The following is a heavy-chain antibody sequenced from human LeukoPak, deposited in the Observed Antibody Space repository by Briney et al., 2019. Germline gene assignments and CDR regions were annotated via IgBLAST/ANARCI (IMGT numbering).Heavy chain of an antibody. V-gene: IGHV4-61*02. D-gene: IGHD2-2*01. J-gene: IGHJ5*02. CDR3: ARQLGYCSSTSCRAFDP. CDR1: GGSISSGSYY. Sequence: PSQTLSLTCTVSGGSISSGSYYWSWIRQPAGKGLEWIGRIYTSGSTNYNPSLKSRVTISVDTSKNQFSLKLSSATAADTAVYYCARQLGYCSSTSCRAFDPWGQGTLVTVSS. CDR2: IYTSGST.